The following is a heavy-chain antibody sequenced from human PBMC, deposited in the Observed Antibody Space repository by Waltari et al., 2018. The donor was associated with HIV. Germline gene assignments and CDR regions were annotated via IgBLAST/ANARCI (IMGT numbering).Heavy chain of an antibody. Sequence: QVQLVESGGGVVQPGGSLRLSCAASGFPFSSYGMHWVRQAPGKGLEWVAFIRYDGSNKYYADSVKGRFTISRDNSKNTLYLQMNSLRAEDTAVYYCAKESMIVGFDYWGQGTLVTVSS. D-gene: IGHD3-22*01. CDR1: GFPFSSYG. CDR3: AKESMIVGFDY. V-gene: IGHV3-30*02. J-gene: IGHJ4*02. CDR2: IRYDGSNK.